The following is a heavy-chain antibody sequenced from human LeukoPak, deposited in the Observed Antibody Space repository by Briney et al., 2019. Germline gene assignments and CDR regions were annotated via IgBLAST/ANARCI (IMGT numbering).Heavy chain of an antibody. CDR1: GFTLSTYW. CDR3: VRGLGDY. CDR2: IDIDGRII. V-gene: IGHV3-74*03. Sequence: PGGSLRLSCAASGFTLSTYWMHWVRQGPGKALVWVARIDIDGRIITHADSVEGRFTISRDNAKNTVYLQMNDLRDEDTATYYCVRGLGDYWGQGTLVSGSS. J-gene: IGHJ4*02. D-gene: IGHD3-16*01.